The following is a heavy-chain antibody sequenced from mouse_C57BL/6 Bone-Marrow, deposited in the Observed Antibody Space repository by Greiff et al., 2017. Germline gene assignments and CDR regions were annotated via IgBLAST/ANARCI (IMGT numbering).Heavy chain of an antibody. D-gene: IGHD2-1*01. CDR1: GYTFTIYW. J-gene: IGHJ1*03. CDR2: IYPGSGST. V-gene: IGHV1-55*01. Sequence: VQLQQPGAELVKPGASVKMSCKASGYTFTIYWITWVKQRPGQGLEWIGDIYPGSGSTNYNEKFKSKATLTVHTSSSTAYMHLSSLTSDDSAVYYCDIYYGNYGWYFDVWGTGTTVTVSS. CDR3: DIYYGNYGWYFDV.